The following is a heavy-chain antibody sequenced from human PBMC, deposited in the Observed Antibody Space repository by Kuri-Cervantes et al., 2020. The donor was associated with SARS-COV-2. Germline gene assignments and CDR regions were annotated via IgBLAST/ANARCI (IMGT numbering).Heavy chain of an antibody. J-gene: IGHJ4*02. CDR2: IIPFFGTP. V-gene: IGHV1-69*13. CDR3: ARGLGYCSGGSCYFGDY. Sequence: SVKVSCKASGGTFTTYGFTWVRQAPGQGLEWMGGIIPFFGTPNYAQKFEGRVTITADESTSTAYMELSSLRFEDTAVYFCARGLGYCSGGSCYFGDYWGQGTLVTVSS. D-gene: IGHD2-15*01. CDR1: GGTFTTYG.